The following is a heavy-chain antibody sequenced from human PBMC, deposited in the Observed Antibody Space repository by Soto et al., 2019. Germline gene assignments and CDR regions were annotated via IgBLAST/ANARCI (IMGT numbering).Heavy chain of an antibody. CDR3: ARTYSSSWSPFEY. V-gene: IGHV4-34*01. CDR2: INHSGST. D-gene: IGHD6-13*01. J-gene: IGHJ4*02. Sequence: QVQLQQWGAGLLKPSETLSLTCAVYGGSFSGYYWSWIRQPPGQGLEWIWEINHSGSTNYNPSLKSRVTISVDTSKNQFSLKLSSVTAADTAVYYCARTYSSSWSPFEYWGQGTLVTVSS. CDR1: GGSFSGYY.